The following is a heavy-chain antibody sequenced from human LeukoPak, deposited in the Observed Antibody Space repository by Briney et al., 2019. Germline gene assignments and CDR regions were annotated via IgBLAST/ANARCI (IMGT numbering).Heavy chain of an antibody. CDR1: GFTFSSYA. D-gene: IGHD4-17*01. Sequence: PGGSLRLSCAASGFTFSSYAMSWVRQAPGKGLEWVSSISSSSSYIYYADSVKGRFTISRDNAKNSLYLQMNSLRAEDTAVYYCATTVTTTSPFDYWGQGTLVTVSS. CDR2: ISSSSSYI. CDR3: ATTVTTTSPFDY. V-gene: IGHV3-21*01. J-gene: IGHJ4*02.